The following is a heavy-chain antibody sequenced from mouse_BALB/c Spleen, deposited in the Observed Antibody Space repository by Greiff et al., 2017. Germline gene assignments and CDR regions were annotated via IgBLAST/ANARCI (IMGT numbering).Heavy chain of an antibody. J-gene: IGHJ2*01. V-gene: IGHV1S81*02. CDR3: ARRGYGNCFDY. Sequence: QVHVKQPGAELVKPGASVKLSCKASGYTFTSYWMHWVKQRPGQGLEWIGEINPSNGRTNYNEKFKSKATLTVDKSSSTAYMQLSSLTSEDSAVYYCARRGYGNCFDYWGQGTTLTVSS. CDR2: INPSNGRT. D-gene: IGHD2-10*02. CDR1: GYTFTSYW.